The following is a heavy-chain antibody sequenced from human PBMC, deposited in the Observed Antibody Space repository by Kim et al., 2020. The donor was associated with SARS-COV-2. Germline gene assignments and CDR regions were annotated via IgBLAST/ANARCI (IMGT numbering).Heavy chain of an antibody. Sequence: SETLSLTCAVYGGSFSGYYWSWIRQPPGKGLEWIGEINHSGSTNYNPSLKSRVTISVDTSKNQFSLKLSSVTAADTAVYYCARGHIVVEVAATPGWFDPWGQGTLVTVSS. CDR2: INHSGST. J-gene: IGHJ5*02. D-gene: IGHD2-15*01. V-gene: IGHV4-34*01. CDR1: GGSFSGYY. CDR3: ARGHIVVEVAATPGWFDP.